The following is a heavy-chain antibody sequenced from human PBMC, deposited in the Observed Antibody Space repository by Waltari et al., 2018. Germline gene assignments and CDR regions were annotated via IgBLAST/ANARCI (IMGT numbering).Heavy chain of an antibody. J-gene: IGHJ5*02. V-gene: IGHV3-74*01. CDR1: GFSISNYW. Sequence: EVQLVESGGGSVQPGGSLRLSCVASGFSISNYWMNCVRQAPGKGLGGVLRIKNDGSITTYAESVRGRFAISRDNAKNTVYLQMNSLRIEDTAMYYCAKSDWFDPWGQGTLVTVSS. CDR3: AKSDWFDP. CDR2: IKNDGSIT.